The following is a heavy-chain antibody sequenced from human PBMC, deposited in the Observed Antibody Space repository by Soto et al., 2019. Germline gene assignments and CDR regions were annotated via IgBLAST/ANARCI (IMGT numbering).Heavy chain of an antibody. CDR3: ATGVIWIGYFTVDS. Sequence: QVQLVQSGAEAKKPGSSVKVSCKASGGSFGKSAINWVRQTPGQGLEWLGGFIPVYRTLNYAQKFQGRVTITADESTGTAYMTLSSLASDDTAVYYCATGVIWIGYFTVDSWGQGTRVTVSS. V-gene: IGHV1-69*01. CDR1: GGSFGKSA. CDR2: FIPVYRTL. D-gene: IGHD3-3*01. J-gene: IGHJ4*02.